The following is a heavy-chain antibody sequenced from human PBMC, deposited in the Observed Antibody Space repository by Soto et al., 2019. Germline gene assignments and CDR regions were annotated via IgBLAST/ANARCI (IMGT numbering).Heavy chain of an antibody. V-gene: IGHV1-69*13. CDR2: IIPIFGTA. Sequence: ASVKVSCKASGGTFSSYAISWVRQAPGQGLEWMGGIIPIFGTANYAQKFQGRVTITADESTSTAYMELSSLRSEDTAVYYCAARLYDSSGYNYFDYWGQGTLVTVSS. J-gene: IGHJ4*02. D-gene: IGHD3-22*01. CDR3: AARLYDSSGYNYFDY. CDR1: GGTFSSYA.